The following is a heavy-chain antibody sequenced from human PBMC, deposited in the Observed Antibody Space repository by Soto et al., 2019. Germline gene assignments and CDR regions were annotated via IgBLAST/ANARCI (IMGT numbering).Heavy chain of an antibody. D-gene: IGHD5-18*01. J-gene: IGHJ3*01. CDR2: IYDSGVT. CDR3: ARDRAHGYSGNV. V-gene: IGHV4-30-4*08. Sequence: PSETLSLTCSVSGAVVTSGENYWSWVRQPPGAGLEWLGYIYDSGVTSYTPALKSRVTLSQDRANNQVSLKLRSVTAADTAFYFCARDRAHGYSGNVWGRGTLVTV. CDR1: GAVVTSGENY.